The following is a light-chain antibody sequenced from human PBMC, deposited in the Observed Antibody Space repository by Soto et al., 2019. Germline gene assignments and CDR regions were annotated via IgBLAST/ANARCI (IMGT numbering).Light chain of an antibody. CDR2: KAS. J-gene: IGKJ4*01. V-gene: IGKV1-5*03. CDR1: QSLNNW. CDR3: QHDNGYPNT. Sequence: DIHMTQSPSTLSASVGDRVTFTCRASQSLNNWLAWYQQKPGKAPKLLIYKASTLESGVPSRFSGCGSGTEVTLSISSLHTDDSAPYDVQHDNGYPNTFGGGNKVEIK.